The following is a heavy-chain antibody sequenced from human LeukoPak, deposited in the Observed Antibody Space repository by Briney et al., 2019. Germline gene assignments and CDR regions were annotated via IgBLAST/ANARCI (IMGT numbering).Heavy chain of an antibody. Sequence: ASVKVSCKASGYTFTSYGISWVRQAPGQGLEWMGWISAYNGNTNYAHKIQGRVTMTTDTSTSTAYMELSRLRSDDTAVYYCARAPISGWYLRYWGQGTLVTVSS. CDR2: ISAYNGNT. V-gene: IGHV1-18*01. CDR1: GYTFTSYG. D-gene: IGHD6-19*01. J-gene: IGHJ4*02. CDR3: ARAPISGWYLRY.